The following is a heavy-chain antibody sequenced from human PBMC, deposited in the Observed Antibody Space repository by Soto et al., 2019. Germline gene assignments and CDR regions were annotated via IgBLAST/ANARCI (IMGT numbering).Heavy chain of an antibody. J-gene: IGHJ4*02. CDR3: ARESEDLTSNFDY. CDR1: GFTFTRYS. CDR2: ISSTTNYI. Sequence: GGSLRLSCAASGFTFTRYSMNWVRQAPGEGLEWVSSISSTTNYIYYGDSMKGRFTISRDNAKNSLYPEMNSLRAEDTAVYYCARESEDLTSNFDYWGQGTLVTV. V-gene: IGHV3-21*06.